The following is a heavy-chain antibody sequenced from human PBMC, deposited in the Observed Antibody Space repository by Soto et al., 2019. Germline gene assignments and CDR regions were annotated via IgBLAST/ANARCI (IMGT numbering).Heavy chain of an antibody. J-gene: IGHJ6*02. CDR1: GGTFSSYA. CDR2: IIPIFGTA. CDR3: ARVETGAVTQYYYYYYGMDV. V-gene: IGHV1-69*13. D-gene: IGHD4-4*01. Sequence: SVKVSCKASGGTFSSYAISWVRQAPGQGLEWMGGIIPIFGTANYAQKFQGRVTITADGSTSTAYMELSSLRSEDTAVYYCARVETGAVTQYYYYYYGMDVWGQGTTDTVS.